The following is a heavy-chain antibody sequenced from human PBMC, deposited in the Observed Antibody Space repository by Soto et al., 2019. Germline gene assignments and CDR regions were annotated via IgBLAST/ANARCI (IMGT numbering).Heavy chain of an antibody. J-gene: IGHJ4*02. CDR3: ASVYRQSGDSSSWVFDY. CDR1: CCSINSGGYY. V-gene: IGHV4-31*03. CDR2: MYYSGST. D-gene: IGHD6-13*01. Sequence: QWQLRESGPGLVKPSQTRSLTCTVSCCSINSGGYYWNWIRQHPGKGLEWIGYMYYSGSTYYNPFLRSRVIISADTSENHFYLKLSSVTDADTAVYFCASVYRQSGDSSSWVFDYWGQGTLVNVSS.